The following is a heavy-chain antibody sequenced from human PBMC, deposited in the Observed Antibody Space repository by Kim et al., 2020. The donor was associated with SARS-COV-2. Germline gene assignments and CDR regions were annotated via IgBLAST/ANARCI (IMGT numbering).Heavy chain of an antibody. CDR3: ARDLLAVAGTLVGY. Sequence: ASVKVSCKASGYTFTGYYMHWVRQAPGQGLEWMGRINPNSGGTNYAQKFQGRVTMTRDTSISTAYMELSRLRSDDTAVYYCARDLLAVAGTLVGYWGQGTLVTVSS. D-gene: IGHD6-19*01. V-gene: IGHV1-2*06. CDR2: INPNSGGT. J-gene: IGHJ4*02. CDR1: GYTFTGYY.